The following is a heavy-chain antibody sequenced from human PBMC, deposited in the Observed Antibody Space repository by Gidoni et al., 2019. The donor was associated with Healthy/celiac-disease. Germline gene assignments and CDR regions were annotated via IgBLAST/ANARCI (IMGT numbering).Heavy chain of an antibody. CDR1: GVTFSSYA. Sequence: EVQLVESGGGLVQPGGSLRTSCSAHGVTFSSYAMSWVRQAPGTGLGWVSAICGSGGSTYYADSVKGRFTISRDNSKNTLYLQMNSLRAEDTAVYYCAKGGKSIAETEYFQHWGQGTLVTVSS. V-gene: IGHV3-23*04. D-gene: IGHD6-6*01. CDR3: AKGGKSIAETEYFQH. J-gene: IGHJ1*01. CDR2: ICGSGGST.